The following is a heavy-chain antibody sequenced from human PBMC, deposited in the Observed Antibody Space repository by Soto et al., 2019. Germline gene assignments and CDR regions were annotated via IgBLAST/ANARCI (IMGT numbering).Heavy chain of an antibody. V-gene: IGHV4-34*01. CDR1: GGSFSGYY. CDR2: INHSGST. D-gene: IGHD4-4*01. CDR3: ASPRTTVTRNYYYYGMDV. J-gene: IGHJ6*02. Sequence: SETLSLTCAVYGGSFSGYYWSWIRQPPGKGLEWIGEINHSGSTNYNPSLKSRVTISVDTSKNQFSLKLSSVTAADTAVYYCASPRTTVTRNYYYYGMDVWGQGTTVTVSS.